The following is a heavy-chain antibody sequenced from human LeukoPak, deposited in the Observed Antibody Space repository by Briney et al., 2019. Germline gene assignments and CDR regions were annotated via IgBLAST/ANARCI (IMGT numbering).Heavy chain of an antibody. CDR3: ARDYLDIVVVPAAIDV. Sequence: GGSLRLSCAASGFTFDDYAMHWVRQAPGKCLEWVSLISGDGGSTYYADSVKGRFTISRDNAKNSLYLQMNSLRAEDTAVYYCARDYLDIVVVPAAIDVWGKGTTVTVSS. J-gene: IGHJ6*04. D-gene: IGHD2-2*03. CDR1: GFTFDDYA. CDR2: ISGDGGST. V-gene: IGHV3-43*02.